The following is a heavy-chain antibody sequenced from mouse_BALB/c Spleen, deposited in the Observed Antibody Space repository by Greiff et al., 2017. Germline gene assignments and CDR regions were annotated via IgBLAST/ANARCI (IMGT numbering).Heavy chain of an antibody. CDR1: GFNIKDTY. V-gene: IGHV1-80*01. CDR3: ARRAMDY. J-gene: IGHJ4*01. Sequence: QVQLQQSGAELVKPGASVKLSCTASGFNIKDTYMHWVKQRPGQGLEWIGQIYPGDGDTNYNGKFKGKATLTADKSSSTAYMQRSSLTSEDSAVYYCARRAMDYWGQGTSVTVSS. CDR2: IYPGDGDT.